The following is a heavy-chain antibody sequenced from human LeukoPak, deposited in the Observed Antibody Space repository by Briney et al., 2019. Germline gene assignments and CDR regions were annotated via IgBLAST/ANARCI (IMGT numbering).Heavy chain of an antibody. V-gene: IGHV1-2*02. CDR2: INPNSGGT. Sequence: ASVKVSCKASGYTFTGYYMHWVRQAPGQGLEWMGWINPNSGGTNYAQKFQGRVTMTRDTSISTAYMELSRLRSDDTAVYYCAREDHDSSRWFDPWGKGTLVTVSS. CDR3: AREDHDSSRWFDP. CDR1: GYTFTGYY. D-gene: IGHD3-22*01. J-gene: IGHJ5*02.